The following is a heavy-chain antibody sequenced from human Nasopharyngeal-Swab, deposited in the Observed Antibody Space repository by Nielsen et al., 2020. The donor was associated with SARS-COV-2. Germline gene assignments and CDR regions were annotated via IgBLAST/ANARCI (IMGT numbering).Heavy chain of an antibody. CDR2: ISSSSSTI. CDR1: GFAFSSYS. J-gene: IGHJ4*03. Sequence: GESLKISCAASGFAFSSYSMNWVRQAPGKGLEWVSYISSSSSTIYYADSVKGRFTISRDNAKNSLYLQMNSLRAEDTAVYFCARGRPLGGYYFGYFDYWAREPLHRLL. D-gene: IGHD3-10*01. CDR3: ARGRPLGGYYFGYFDY. V-gene: IGHV3-48*01.